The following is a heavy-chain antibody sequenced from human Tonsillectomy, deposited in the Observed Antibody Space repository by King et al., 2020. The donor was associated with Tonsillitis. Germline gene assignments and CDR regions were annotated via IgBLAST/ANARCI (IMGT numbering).Heavy chain of an antibody. CDR3: AKDGWTIQRDSGNYFDY. Sequence: VQLVESGGGVVQPGGSLRLSCAASGFTFSSYGMHWVRQAPGKGLEWVSFIRYDASNKYYADSVKGRFTISRDNSKNTLYLQINSLRAEDTAVYYCAKDGWTIQRDSGNYFDYWGQGTLVTVSS. J-gene: IGHJ4*02. D-gene: IGHD1-26*01. V-gene: IGHV3-30*02. CDR1: GFTFSSYG. CDR2: IRYDASNK.